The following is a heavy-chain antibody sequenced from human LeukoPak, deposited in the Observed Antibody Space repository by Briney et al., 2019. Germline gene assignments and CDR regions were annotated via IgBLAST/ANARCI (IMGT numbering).Heavy chain of an antibody. V-gene: IGHV3-21*01. CDR2: ISSSSSYI. J-gene: IGHJ5*02. Sequence: GSLILSCAASGFTFSNYCMNWVRQAPGKGREWVSSISSSSSYIYYADSVRGRFTISRDKAKNSLYLQMNSLRAEDTAVYYCAGGPVAAVTNWFDPWGQGTLVTVSS. CDR1: GFTFSNYC. CDR3: AGGPVAAVTNWFDP. D-gene: IGHD2-15*01.